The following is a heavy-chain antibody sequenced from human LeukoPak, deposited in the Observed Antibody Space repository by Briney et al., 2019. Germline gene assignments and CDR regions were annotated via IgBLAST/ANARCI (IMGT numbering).Heavy chain of an antibody. D-gene: IGHD1-7*01. Sequence: SVKVSCKASGGTFSSYAISWVRQAPGQGLEWVGRIIPIFGTANYAQKFQGRVTITTDESTSTAYMELSSLRSEDTAVYYCARDGWNYGSDYWGQGTLVTVSS. CDR1: GGTFSSYA. J-gene: IGHJ4*02. V-gene: IGHV1-69*05. CDR3: ARDGWNYGSDY. CDR2: IIPIFGTA.